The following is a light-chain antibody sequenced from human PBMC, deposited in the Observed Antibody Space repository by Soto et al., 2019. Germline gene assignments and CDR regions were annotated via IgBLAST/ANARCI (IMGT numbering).Light chain of an antibody. V-gene: IGLV2-14*01. J-gene: IGLJ2*01. CDR1: SSDVGGYNY. CDR2: EVS. CDR3: SSYTSSSNYVV. Sequence: QSVLTQPASVSGSPGQSITISCTGTSSDVGGYNYVSWYQQHPGKAPKLMIYEVSNRPSGVSNRFSGSKSGNTASLTISGLQAEDEADYYCSSYTSSSNYVVFGGGTQLTVL.